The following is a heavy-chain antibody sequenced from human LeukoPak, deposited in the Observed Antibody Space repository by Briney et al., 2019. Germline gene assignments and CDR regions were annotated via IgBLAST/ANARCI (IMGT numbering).Heavy chain of an antibody. D-gene: IGHD6-13*01. J-gene: IGHJ4*02. Sequence: ASVKVSFKSSGYTFTSYGISWVRQAPGQGLEWMGWISAYNGNTNYSQKLQGRVTMTTDTSTSTAYMELRSLRSDDTPVYYCATTPIAAAGYFDYWGQGTLVTVSS. CDR3: ATTPIAAAGYFDY. V-gene: IGHV1-18*01. CDR1: GYTFTSYG. CDR2: ISAYNGNT.